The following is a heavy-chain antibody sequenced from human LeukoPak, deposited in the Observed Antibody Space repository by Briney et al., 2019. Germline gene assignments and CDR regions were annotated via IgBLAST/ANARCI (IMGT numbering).Heavy chain of an antibody. D-gene: IGHD3-3*01. CDR2: IYYSGST. Sequence: SETLSLTCAVSGGSISSSNWWSWVRQPPGKGLEWIGYIYYSGSTYYNPSLKSRVTISVDTSKNQFSLKLSSVTAADTAVYYCARAGGFFSPFGYWGQGTLVTVSS. CDR1: GGSISSSNW. V-gene: IGHV4-31*11. J-gene: IGHJ4*02. CDR3: ARAGGFFSPFGY.